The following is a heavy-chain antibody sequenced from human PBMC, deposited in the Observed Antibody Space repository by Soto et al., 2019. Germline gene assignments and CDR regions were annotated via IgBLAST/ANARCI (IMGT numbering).Heavy chain of an antibody. J-gene: IGHJ6*02. Sequence: QVQLVQSGAEVKKPGSSVKVSCKASGSTFSSYAISWVRQAPGQGLEWMGGIIPIFGTANYAQKFQGRVTITADESTSTAYMELSSLRSEDTAVYXXXXXXXNFGESPYGMDVWGQGTTVTVXS. CDR3: XXXXXNFGESPYGMDV. CDR1: GSTFSSYA. CDR2: IIPIFGTA. V-gene: IGHV1-69*01. D-gene: IGHD3-10*01.